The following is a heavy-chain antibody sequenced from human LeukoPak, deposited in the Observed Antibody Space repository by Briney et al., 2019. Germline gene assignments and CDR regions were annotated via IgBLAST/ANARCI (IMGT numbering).Heavy chain of an antibody. CDR1: GFTFSSYE. D-gene: IGHD3-22*01. Sequence: PGGSLRLSCAASGFTFSSYEMNWVRQAPGKGLEWVSYISSSCSTIYYADSVKGRFTISRDNAKNSLYLQMNSLRAEDTAVYYCAILTGGSYYYDSSGYSPFDYWGQGTLVTVSS. CDR2: ISSSCSTI. V-gene: IGHV3-48*03. J-gene: IGHJ4*02. CDR3: AILTGGSYYYDSSGYSPFDY.